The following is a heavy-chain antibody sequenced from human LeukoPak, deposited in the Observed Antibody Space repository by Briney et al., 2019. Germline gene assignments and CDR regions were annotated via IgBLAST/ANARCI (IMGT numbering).Heavy chain of an antibody. CDR2: IYYSGST. J-gene: IGHJ6*02. V-gene: IGHV4-59*01. CDR1: GGSISGYY. Sequence: SETLSLTCTVSGGSISGYYWSWIRQPPGKGLEWIGYIYYSGSTNYNPSLKSRVTISVDTSKNQFSLKLSSVTAADTAVYYCARAPYYDILTGYFRPTGGYYHYYGMDVWGQGTTVTVSS. CDR3: ARAPYYDILTGYFRPTGGYYHYYGMDV. D-gene: IGHD3-9*01.